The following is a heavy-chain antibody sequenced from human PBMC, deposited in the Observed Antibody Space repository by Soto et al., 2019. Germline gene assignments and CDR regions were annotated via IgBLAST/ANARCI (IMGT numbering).Heavy chain of an antibody. J-gene: IGHJ4*02. CDR2: TSYEGSNK. CDR3: ARWGTTGGLDV. D-gene: IGHD3-16*01. Sequence: QVQLVESGGGVLQPGTSLRLSCVGSGFTFRSYVIHWVRQAPAKGLAWVALTSYEGSNKYYADSLKGRFTIYIDNSRNTVDLQMDSLRLEDTALYYCARWGTTGGLDVWGQGTLVSVSS. V-gene: IGHV3-30*19. CDR1: GFTFRSYV.